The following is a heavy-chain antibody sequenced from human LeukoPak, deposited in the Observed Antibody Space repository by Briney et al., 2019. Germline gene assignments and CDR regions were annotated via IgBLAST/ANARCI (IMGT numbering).Heavy chain of an antibody. D-gene: IGHD1-26*01. CDR1: GYTFTSNY. J-gene: IGHJ5*02. CDR3: ARGGGATVFHNWFDP. V-gene: IGHV1-3*03. CDR2: INAGNGNT. Sequence: ASVKVSCKAFGYTFTSNYMHWVRQAPGQRLKWMGWINAGNGNTKYSQEFQGRVTITRDTSASTAYMELSSLRSEDMAVYYCARGGGATVFHNWFDPWGQGTLVTVSS.